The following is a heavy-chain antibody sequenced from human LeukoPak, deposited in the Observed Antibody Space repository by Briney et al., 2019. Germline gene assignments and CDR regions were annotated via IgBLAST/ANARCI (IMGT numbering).Heavy chain of an antibody. D-gene: IGHD4-23*01. J-gene: IGHJ5*02. CDR1: GGSISSSSYY. V-gene: IGHV4-39*01. CDR3: ARQTVDEGYWFDP. Sequence: KPSETLSLTCTVSGGSISSSSYYWGWIRQPPWKGLEWIGSIYYSGSTYYNPSLKSRVTISVDTSKNQFSLKLSSVTAADTAVYYCARQTVDEGYWFDPWGQGTLVTVSS. CDR2: IYYSGST.